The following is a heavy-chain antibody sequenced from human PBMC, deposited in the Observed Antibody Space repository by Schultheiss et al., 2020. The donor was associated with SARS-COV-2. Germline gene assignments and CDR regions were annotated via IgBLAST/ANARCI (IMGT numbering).Heavy chain of an antibody. CDR3: ASSILGLYCSSTSCYTGGWFDP. J-gene: IGHJ5*02. Sequence: SETLSLTCAVYGGSFSGYYWSWIRQPPGKGLEWIGEINHSGSTNYNPSLKSRVTISVDTSKNQFSLKLSSVTAADTAVYYCASSILGLYCSSTSCYTGGWFDPWGQGTLVTVSS. CDR2: INHSGST. D-gene: IGHD2-2*02. V-gene: IGHV4-34*01. CDR1: GGSFSGYY.